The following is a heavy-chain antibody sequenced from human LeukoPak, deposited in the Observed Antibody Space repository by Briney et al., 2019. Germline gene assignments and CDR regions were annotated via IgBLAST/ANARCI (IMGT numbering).Heavy chain of an antibody. CDR3: ARDRGYYDSSGYSPENWFDP. CDR2: IYYSGST. Sequence: SETLSLTRTVSGGSISSYYWSWIRQPPGKGLEWIGYIYYSGSTNYNPSLKSRVTISVDTSKNQSSLKLSSVTAADTAVYYCARDRGYYDSSGYSPENWFDPWGQGTLVTVSS. V-gene: IGHV4-59*01. J-gene: IGHJ5*02. CDR1: GGSISSYY. D-gene: IGHD3-22*01.